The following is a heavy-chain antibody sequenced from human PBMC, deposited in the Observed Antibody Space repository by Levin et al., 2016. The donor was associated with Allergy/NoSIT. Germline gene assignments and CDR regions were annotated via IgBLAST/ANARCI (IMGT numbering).Heavy chain of an antibody. D-gene: IGHD2-15*01. CDR2: ISSSSSYI. V-gene: IGHV3-21*01. CDR3: ANGEICSGGSCYFDIGYYYGMDV. J-gene: IGHJ6*02. Sequence: WIRQPPGKGLEWVSSISSSSSYIYYADSVKGRFTISRDNAKNSLYLQMNSLRAEDTAVYYCANGEICSGGSCYFDIGYYYGMDVWGQGTTVTVSS.